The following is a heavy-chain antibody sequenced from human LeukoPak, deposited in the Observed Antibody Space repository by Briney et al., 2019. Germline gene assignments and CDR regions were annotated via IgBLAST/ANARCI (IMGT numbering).Heavy chain of an antibody. CDR3: ARDRSPGRGYFPTCFEH. CDR1: GFTFSDHY. J-gene: IGHJ4*02. CDR2: ISSRASTI. Sequence: PGGSLRLSCAASGFTFSDHYMNWLRQAPGKGLEWVAYISSRASTIYYAYSVKGRFTISSANAKNSRYLEMNIHRAEDTAVYYCARDRSPGRGYFPTCFEHWGQGTLVPVSS. V-gene: IGHV3-11*01. D-gene: IGHD3-22*01.